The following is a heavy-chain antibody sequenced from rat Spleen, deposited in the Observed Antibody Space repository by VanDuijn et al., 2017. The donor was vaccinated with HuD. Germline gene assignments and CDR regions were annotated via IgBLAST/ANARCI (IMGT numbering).Heavy chain of an antibody. Sequence: VQLQESGPGLVKPSQSLSLTCSVTGYSITSSYRWNWIRKFPGNKLEWMGYIDNTGTTNYNPPLRGRISITRDTSKNQFFLQVDSVTTEDTATYYCARSDGTHYYLPFADWGQGTLVTVSS. V-gene: IGHV3-3*01. CDR1: GYSITSSYR. D-gene: IGHD1-12*02. J-gene: IGHJ3*01. CDR3: ARSDGTHYYLPFAD. CDR2: IDNTGTT.